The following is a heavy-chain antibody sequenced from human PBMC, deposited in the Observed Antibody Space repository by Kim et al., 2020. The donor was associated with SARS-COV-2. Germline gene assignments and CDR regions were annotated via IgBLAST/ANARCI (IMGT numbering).Heavy chain of an antibody. D-gene: IGHD3-16*01. J-gene: IGHJ5*02. Sequence: NPSLKSRVTISVDTSKNQFSLKLSSVTAADTAVYYCARGRVTFGGVIVRWGQGTLVTVSS. V-gene: IGHV4-34*01. CDR3: ARGRVTFGGVIVR.